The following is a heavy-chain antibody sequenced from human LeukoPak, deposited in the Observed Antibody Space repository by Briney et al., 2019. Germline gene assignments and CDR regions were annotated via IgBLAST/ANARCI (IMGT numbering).Heavy chain of an antibody. CDR3: ARQGDILTGYYKDDAFDI. J-gene: IGHJ3*02. CDR2: IYPGDSDT. D-gene: IGHD3-9*01. V-gene: IGHV5-51*01. CDR1: GYSFTSYW. Sequence: GESLKISCKGSGYSFTSYWIGRVRQMPGKGLEWMGIIYPGDSDTRYSPSFQGQVTISADKSISTAYLQWSSLKASDTAMYYCARQGDILTGYYKDDAFDIWGQGTMVTVSS.